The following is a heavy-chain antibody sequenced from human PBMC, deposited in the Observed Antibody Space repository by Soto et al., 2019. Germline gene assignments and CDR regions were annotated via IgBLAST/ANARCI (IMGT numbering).Heavy chain of an antibody. CDR2: IMKDGSET. Sequence: GGSLRLSCAASGFTFSSSWMSWVRQAPGKGLEWVANIMKDGSETYYVDSVKGRFTISRDNAKNSLFLQMNSLRAEDTAVYFCARHKGYYFDSCGQGTLVTVSS. CDR3: ARHKGYYFDS. J-gene: IGHJ4*02. V-gene: IGHV3-7*01. CDR1: GFTFSSSW.